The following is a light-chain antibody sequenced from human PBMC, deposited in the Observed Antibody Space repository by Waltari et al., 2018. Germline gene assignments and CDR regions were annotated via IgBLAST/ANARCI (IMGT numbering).Light chain of an antibody. CDR2: AAS. Sequence: IQMTQPPFPPSPSVGDRVTITCRASQAISNYLAWYQQKPGKVPKLLIYAASSLQSGVPSRFSGSGSGTDFTLTISSLQPEDVATYYCQNYNSAPRTFGQGTKVEIK. J-gene: IGKJ1*01. V-gene: IGKV1-27*01. CDR1: QAISNY. CDR3: QNYNSAPRT.